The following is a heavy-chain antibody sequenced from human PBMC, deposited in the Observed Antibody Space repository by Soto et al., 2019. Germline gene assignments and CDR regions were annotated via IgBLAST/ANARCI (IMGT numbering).Heavy chain of an antibody. V-gene: IGHV1-2*04. J-gene: IGHJ3*02. CDR3: ASLVLGYSYGPDAFDI. CDR2: IDPNSGGT. Sequence: VKVSCKASGYTFTGYYMHWVRQAPGQGLEWMGWIDPNSGGTNYAQKFQGWVTMTRDTSISTAYMELSRLRSDDTAVYYCASLVLGYSYGPDAFDIWGQGTMVTVSS. CDR1: GYTFTGYY. D-gene: IGHD5-18*01.